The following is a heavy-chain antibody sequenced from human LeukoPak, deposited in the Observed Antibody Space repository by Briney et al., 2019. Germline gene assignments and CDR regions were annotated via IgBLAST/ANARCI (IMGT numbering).Heavy chain of an antibody. D-gene: IGHD3-16*02. CDR2: INHSGST. V-gene: IGHV4-39*07. J-gene: IGHJ4*02. CDR3: ARGRYDYVWGSYRTNYFDY. Sequence: SETLSLTCTVSGGSVSSGSYYLSWIRQPPGKGLEWIGEINHSGSTNYNPSLKSRVTISVDTSKNQFSLKLTSVTAADTAVYYCARGRYDYVWGSYRTNYFDYWGQGTLVTVSS. CDR1: GGSVSSGSYY.